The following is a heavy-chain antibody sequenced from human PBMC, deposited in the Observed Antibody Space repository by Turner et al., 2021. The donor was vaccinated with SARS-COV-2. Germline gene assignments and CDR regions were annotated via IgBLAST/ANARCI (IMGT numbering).Heavy chain of an antibody. CDR2: INYNGDYT. D-gene: IGHD6-19*01. J-gene: IGHJ3*02. V-gene: IGHV3-23*01. Sequence: EVQLLESGGGLVQPGGSLRLACAASGFMFANYDMRWVRQVPGKGLEYVSSINYNGDYTFYADSVKGRFSISRDNSDNTLYLQMNSLRADDSAKYYCAGWLAPTNDAFEIWGQGTMVTVSS. CDR1: GFMFANYD. CDR3: AGWLAPTNDAFEI.